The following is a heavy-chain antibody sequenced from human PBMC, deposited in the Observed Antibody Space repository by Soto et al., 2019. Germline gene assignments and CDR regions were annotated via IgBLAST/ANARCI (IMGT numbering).Heavy chain of an antibody. CDR1: GGSISSGGYY. V-gene: IGHV4-31*03. CDR3: ARGDRIVGATFDY. J-gene: IGHJ4*02. Sequence: QVQLQESGPGLVKPSQTLSLTCTVSGGSISSGGYYWSWIRQHPGKGLEWIGYIYYSGSTYYNPSLKSRVTRSVDTSKNQFSLKLSSVTAADTAVYYCARGDRIVGATFDYWGQGTLVTVSS. D-gene: IGHD1-26*01. CDR2: IYYSGST.